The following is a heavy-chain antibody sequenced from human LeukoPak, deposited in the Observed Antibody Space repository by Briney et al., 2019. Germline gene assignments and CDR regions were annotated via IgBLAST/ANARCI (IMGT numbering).Heavy chain of an antibody. CDR2: ISGSGGST. D-gene: IGHD6-13*01. V-gene: IGHV3-23*01. CDR1: GFNFSPHA. J-gene: IGHJ4*02. CDR3: AIGTAGTTGGNY. Sequence: GGSLRRSCAASGFNFSPHAMTWVRQAPGKGLEWVSVISGSGGSTYYADSVKGRFTISRDNSKNTLYLQMNSLRAEDTAVYYCAIGTAGTTGGNYWGQGTLVTVSS.